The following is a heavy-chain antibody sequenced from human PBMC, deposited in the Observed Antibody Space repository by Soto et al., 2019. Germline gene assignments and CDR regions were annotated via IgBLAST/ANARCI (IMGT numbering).Heavy chain of an antibody. V-gene: IGHV3-33*01. CDR2: IWYDGSNK. D-gene: IGHD5-18*01. CDR1: GFTFSSYG. Sequence: GGSLRLSCAASGFTFSSYGMHWVRQAPGKGLEWVAVIWYDGSNKYYADSVKGRFTISRDNSKNTLYLQMNSLRAEDTAVYYCARDPDAVRDVDTAMVNEYRYYYGMDVWGQGTTVTVSS. J-gene: IGHJ6*02. CDR3: ARDPDAVRDVDTAMVNEYRYYYGMDV.